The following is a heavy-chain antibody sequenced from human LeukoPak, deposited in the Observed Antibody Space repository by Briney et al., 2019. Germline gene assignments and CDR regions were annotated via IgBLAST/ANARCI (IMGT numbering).Heavy chain of an antibody. CDR3: ARGRRYYYDSSGYSADY. V-gene: IGHV4-34*01. J-gene: IGHJ4*02. CDR1: GGSFSGYY. D-gene: IGHD3-22*01. CDR2: INHSGST. Sequence: SETLSLTCAVYGGSFSGYYWSWICQPPGKGLEWIGEINHSGSTNYNPSLKSRVTISVDTSKNQFSLKLSSVTAADTAVYYCARGRRYYYDSSGYSADYWGQGTLVTVSS.